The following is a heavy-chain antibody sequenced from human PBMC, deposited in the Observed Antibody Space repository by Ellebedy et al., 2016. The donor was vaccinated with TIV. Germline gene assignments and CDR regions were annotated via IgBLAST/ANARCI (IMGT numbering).Heavy chain of an antibody. Sequence: SETLSLTXPVSGGSISSGDYYWSWIRQPPGKGLEWIGYIYYSGSTNYNPSLKSRVTISVDTSKNQFSLKLSSVTAADTAVYYCARERQQLERGLVDYWGQGTLVTVSS. V-gene: IGHV4-30-4*01. CDR1: GGSISSGDYY. J-gene: IGHJ4*02. D-gene: IGHD6-13*01. CDR3: ARERQQLERGLVDY. CDR2: IYYSGST.